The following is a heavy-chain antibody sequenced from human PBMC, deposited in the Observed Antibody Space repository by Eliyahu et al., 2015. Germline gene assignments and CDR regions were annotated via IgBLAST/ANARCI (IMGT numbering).Heavy chain of an antibody. Sequence: LVESGGGVVQPGXSLRLSCAASGCTFSNYGMHWVRQAPGKGLEWVAIISKDGIIQYYADSVKGRFTISRDNSKNTLHLQMNSLRAEDTAVYFCARGTQSFDPCGQGTLVTVSS. CDR2: ISKDGIIQ. CDR3: ARGTQSFDP. D-gene: IGHD4-11*01. J-gene: IGHJ5*02. CDR1: GCTFSNYG. V-gene: IGHV3-30*03.